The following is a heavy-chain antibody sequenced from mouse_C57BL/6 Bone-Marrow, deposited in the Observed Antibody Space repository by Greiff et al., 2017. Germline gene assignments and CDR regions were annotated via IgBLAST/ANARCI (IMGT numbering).Heavy chain of an antibody. CDR3: AKRDYSNPYAMDY. Sequence: QVQLQQSGPGLVQPSQTLSITCTASGFSLTSYGVHWVRQSPGKGLEWLGVIWRGGSTDYNAAFMSRLSLTTDNSKSQVFFQMNRLQADDTAIYYSAKRDYSNPYAMDYWGQGTSETVSA. V-gene: IGHV2-5*01. D-gene: IGHD2-5*01. J-gene: IGHJ4*01. CDR2: IWRGGST. CDR1: GFSLTSYG.